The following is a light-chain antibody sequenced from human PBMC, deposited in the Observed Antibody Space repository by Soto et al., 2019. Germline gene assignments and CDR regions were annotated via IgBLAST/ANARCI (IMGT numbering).Light chain of an antibody. CDR3: QQYGSSTKT. CDR1: QTVNNNY. V-gene: IGKV3-20*01. Sequence: EIVMTQSPATMSVSPWERATLSCRASQTVNNNYVAWYQQKPGQAPRLLIFRASSRATGIPDRFSGSGSGTDFTLTISRLEPEDFAVYYCQQYGSSTKTFGQGTKVDIK. CDR2: RAS. J-gene: IGKJ1*01.